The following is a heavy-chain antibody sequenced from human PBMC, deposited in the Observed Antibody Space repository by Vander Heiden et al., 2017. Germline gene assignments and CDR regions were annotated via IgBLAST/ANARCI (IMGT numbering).Heavy chain of an antibody. D-gene: IGHD2-2*01. CDR3: ARDSSSTAFDI. J-gene: IGHJ3*02. CDR1: GFTFSSYS. Sequence: EVQLVASGGGLVKPGGSLRLACAASGFTFSSYSMNWVRQAPGKGLQWVSSIGSTSSYIYYADSVKGRFTISRDNAKNSLYLQMNSLRAEDTAVYYCARDSSSTAFDIWGQGTMVTVSS. CDR2: IGSTSSYI. V-gene: IGHV3-21*01.